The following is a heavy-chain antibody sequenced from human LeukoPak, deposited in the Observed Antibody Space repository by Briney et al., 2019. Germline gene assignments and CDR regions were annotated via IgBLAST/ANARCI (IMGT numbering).Heavy chain of an antibody. Sequence: PGGSLRLSCAASGFTFTTYWMNWVRQAPGKGLEWVANINQDGSGKYYVDSVKGRFTVSRDNAKDSLYLQMNSLRAEDTAVYYCARGFDGANAFDLWGQGTMVTVSS. CDR2: INQDGSGK. J-gene: IGHJ3*01. V-gene: IGHV3-7*01. CDR3: ARGFDGANAFDL. CDR1: GFTFTTYW.